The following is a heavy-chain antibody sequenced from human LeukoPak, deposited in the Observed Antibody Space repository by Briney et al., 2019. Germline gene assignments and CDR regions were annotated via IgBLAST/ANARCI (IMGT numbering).Heavy chain of an antibody. V-gene: IGHV3-30*02. CDR1: GFSFSSYG. CDR2: IRYDGTNK. Sequence: PGGSLRLSCAASGFSFSSYGMHWVRQAPGKGLEWVAFIRYDGTNKYYADSVKGRFTISRDNSKNTLYLQMNSLRAEDTAVYYCARGGIYDILTSYYFDYWGQGTLVTVSS. J-gene: IGHJ4*02. D-gene: IGHD3-9*01. CDR3: ARGGIYDILTSYYFDY.